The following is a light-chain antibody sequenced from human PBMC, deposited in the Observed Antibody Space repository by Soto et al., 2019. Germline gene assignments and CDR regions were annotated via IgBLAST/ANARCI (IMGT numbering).Light chain of an antibody. J-gene: IGKJ1*01. V-gene: IGKV3-20*01. Sequence: EIALTQSPGTLSLSPGGRATLSCRASQSVSSNYLAWYQQRPGQTPRLLIYGASSRATGIPDRFSGIGSGTDFTLTISGLETEDFAVYYCHQYGSSPTWTFGQGTKVDIK. CDR3: HQYGSSPTWT. CDR2: GAS. CDR1: QSVSSNY.